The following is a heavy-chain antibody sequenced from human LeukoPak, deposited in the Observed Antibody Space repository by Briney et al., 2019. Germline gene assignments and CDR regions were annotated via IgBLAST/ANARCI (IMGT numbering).Heavy chain of an antibody. Sequence: SVKVSCKASGGTFSSYAISWVRQAPGQGLEWMGGIIPIFGTANYAQKFQGRVTITADESTSTAYMELSSLRSEDTAVYYCAREDYDFWSGYSPDAFDIWGQGTTVTVSS. CDR3: AREDYDFWSGYSPDAFDI. D-gene: IGHD3-3*01. J-gene: IGHJ3*02. CDR2: IIPIFGTA. V-gene: IGHV1-69*13. CDR1: GGTFSSYA.